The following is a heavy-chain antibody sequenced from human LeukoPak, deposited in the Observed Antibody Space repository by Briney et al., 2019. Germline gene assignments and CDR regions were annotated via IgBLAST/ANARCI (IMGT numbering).Heavy chain of an antibody. CDR1: GYTFTSYD. J-gene: IGHJ6*02. CDR3: AARTLGYCSGGSCSPLYYYYGMDV. Sequence: ASVKVSCKASGYTFTSYDINWVRQATGQGLEWMGWMNPNSGNTGYAQKFQGRVTMTRDTSISTAYMELSRLRSDDTAVYYCAARTLGYCSGGSCSPLYYYYGMDVWGQGTTVTVSS. V-gene: IGHV1-8*01. D-gene: IGHD2-15*01. CDR2: MNPNSGNT.